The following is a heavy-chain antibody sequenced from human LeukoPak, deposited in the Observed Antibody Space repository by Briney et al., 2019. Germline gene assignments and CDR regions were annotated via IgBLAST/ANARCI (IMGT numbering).Heavy chain of an antibody. CDR1: GYSFTSYW. V-gene: IGHV5-51*01. CDR2: IYPGDSDT. D-gene: IGHD6-13*01. CDR3: ARDGWGSSWYYYYYYMDV. Sequence: GESLKISCKGSGYSFTSYWIGWVRQMPGKGLEWMGIIYPGDSDTRYSPSFQGQVTISADKSISTAYLQWSSLKASDTAMYYCARDGWGSSWYYYYYYMDVWGKGTTVTVSS. J-gene: IGHJ6*03.